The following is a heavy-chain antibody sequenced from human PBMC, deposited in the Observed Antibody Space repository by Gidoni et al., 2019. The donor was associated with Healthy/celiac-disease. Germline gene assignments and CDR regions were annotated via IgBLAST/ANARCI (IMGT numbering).Heavy chain of an antibody. CDR1: GFTFSSYW. CDR2: INSDGSST. CDR3: ARLGVPAAMGDYYYYGMDV. Sequence: EVQLVESGGGLVQPGGSLRLSCAASGFTFSSYWMHWVRQAPGKGLVWVSRINSDGSSTSYADSVKGRFTISRDNAKNTLYLQMNSLRAEDTAVYYCARLGVPAAMGDYYYYGMDVWGQGTTVTVSS. V-gene: IGHV3-74*01. D-gene: IGHD2-2*01. J-gene: IGHJ6*02.